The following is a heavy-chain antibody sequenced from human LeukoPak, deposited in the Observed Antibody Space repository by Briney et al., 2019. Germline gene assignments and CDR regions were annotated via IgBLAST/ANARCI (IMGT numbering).Heavy chain of an antibody. J-gene: IGHJ4*02. D-gene: IGHD2-8*01. CDR3: AREGPYCTNGVCYSPIDY. CDR1: GGSLSGYF. CDR2: INDSGST. Sequence: SETLSLTCAVYGGSLSGYFWSWIRQPPGKGLEWLGEINDSGSTNYNPSLKSRVTMSIDTSKNQFSLKLRSVTAADTAVYYCAREGPYCTNGVCYSPIDYWGQGTLVTVSS. V-gene: IGHV4-34*01.